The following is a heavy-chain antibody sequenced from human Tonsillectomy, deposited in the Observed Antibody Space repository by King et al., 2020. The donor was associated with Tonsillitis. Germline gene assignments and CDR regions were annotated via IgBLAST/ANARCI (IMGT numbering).Heavy chain of an antibody. Sequence: QLQESGPGLVKPSETLSLTCTVSGGSISSSSYYWGWIRQPPGKGLEWIGSIYYSGSTYYNPSLKSRVTISVDTSKNQFSLKLSSVTAADTAVYYCARHVKGYSGYDLPDELDYWGQGTQVTVSS. CDR3: ARHVKGYSGYDLPDELDY. CDR1: GGSISSSSYY. CDR2: IYYSGST. J-gene: IGHJ4*02. D-gene: IGHD5-12*01. V-gene: IGHV4-39*07.